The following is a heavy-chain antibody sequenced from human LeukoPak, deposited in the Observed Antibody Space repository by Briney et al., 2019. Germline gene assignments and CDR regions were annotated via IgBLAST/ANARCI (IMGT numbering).Heavy chain of an antibody. CDR2: TYYKSAWHY. V-gene: IGHV6-1*01. CDR3: ARGTGWPHFDY. J-gene: IGHJ4*02. CDR1: GDSDSRDSIA. D-gene: IGHD6-19*01. Sequence: SQTLSLTCAISGDSDSRDSIAWNWIRQSPSRGLEWLGRTYYKSAWHYDYAVDLKSRVSVRPDTSKNQFSLQLNSVTPDDTAVYYCARGTGWPHFDYWGQGILVTVSS.